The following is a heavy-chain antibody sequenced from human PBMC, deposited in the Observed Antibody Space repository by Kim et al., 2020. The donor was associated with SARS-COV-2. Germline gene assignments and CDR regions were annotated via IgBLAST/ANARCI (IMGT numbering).Heavy chain of an antibody. CDR2: MSYGGSA. Sequence: SETLSLTCAVSGGSISTGGYYWGWIRQAPGKGLEYIGSMSYGGSAYYSPSLKSRVTMSVDTSRDQFSLKLTSATAADTAVYYCARVECSTITCYSIWG. V-gene: IGHV4-39*07. J-gene: IGHJ6*03. CDR1: GGSISTGGYY. CDR3: ARVECSTITCYSI. D-gene: IGHD2-21*02.